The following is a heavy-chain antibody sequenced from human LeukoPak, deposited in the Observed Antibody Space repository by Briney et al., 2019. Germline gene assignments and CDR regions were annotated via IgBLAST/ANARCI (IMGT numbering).Heavy chain of an antibody. D-gene: IGHD1-7*01. CDR1: GGSISSGGYY. CDR3: ARDVGGDWNYEPTFDY. V-gene: IGHV4-30-2*01. CDR2: IYHSGST. Sequence: SETLSPTCTVSGGSISSGGYYWSWIRQPPGKGLEWIGYIYHSGSTYYNPSLKSRVTISVDRSKNQFSLKLSSVTTADTAVYYCARDVGGDWNYEPTFDYWGQGTLVTVSS. J-gene: IGHJ4*02.